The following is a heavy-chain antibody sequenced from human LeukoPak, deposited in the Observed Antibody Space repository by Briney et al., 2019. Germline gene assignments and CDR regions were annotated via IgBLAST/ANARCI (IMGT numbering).Heavy chain of an antibody. D-gene: IGHD5-12*01. J-gene: IGHJ4*02. CDR2: ISYSGST. CDR3: ARGARGYPDDNFDY. Sequence: PSETLSLTCTVSGVSITNYYWSWIRQPPGKGLEWIGYISYSGSTNYSPSLKSRVTISVDTSKKQFSLNLNSVTAADTAIYYCARGARGYPDDNFDYWGQGTLVTVSS. V-gene: IGHV4-59*01. CDR1: GVSITNYY.